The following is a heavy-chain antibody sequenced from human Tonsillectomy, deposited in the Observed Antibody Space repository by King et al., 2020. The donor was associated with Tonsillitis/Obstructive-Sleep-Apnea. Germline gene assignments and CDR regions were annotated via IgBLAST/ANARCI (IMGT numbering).Heavy chain of an antibody. CDR3: ARDRPYYYYMDV. CDR2: IYYSGGT. V-gene: IGHV4-59*01. J-gene: IGHJ6*03. CDR1: GGSISSYY. Sequence: VQLQESGPGLVKPSETLSLTCTVSGGSISSYYWSWIRQPPGKGLEWIAYIYYSGGTNYNPSLKSRVTISVDTSKNQFSLKLSSVTAADTAVYYCARDRPYYYYMDVWGKGTTVTVSS.